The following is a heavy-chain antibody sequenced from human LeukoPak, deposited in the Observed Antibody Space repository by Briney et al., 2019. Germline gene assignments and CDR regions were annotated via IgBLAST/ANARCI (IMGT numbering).Heavy chain of an antibody. V-gene: IGHV4-34*01. Sequence: SETLSLTCAVYGGSFSGYYWSWIRQPPGKGLEWIGEINHSGSTKYNPSLKSRVTISVDTSKNQFSLKLSSVTAADTAVYYCARGLHSYYYYYMDVWGKGTTVTVSS. CDR3: ARGLHSYYYYYMDV. J-gene: IGHJ6*03. CDR2: INHSGST. CDR1: GGSFSGYY.